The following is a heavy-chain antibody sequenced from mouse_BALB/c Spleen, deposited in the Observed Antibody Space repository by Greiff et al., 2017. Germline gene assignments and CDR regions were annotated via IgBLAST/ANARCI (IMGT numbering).Heavy chain of an antibody. CDR1: GFTFSSYT. Sequence: EVQLVESGGGLVKPGGSLKLSCAASGFTFSSYTMSWVRQTPEKRLEWVATISSGGSYTYYPDSVKGRFTISRDNAKNTLYLQMSSLKSEDTAMYYCTRGGGITTTFAYWGQGTLVTVSA. CDR2: ISSGGSYT. V-gene: IGHV5-6-4*01. J-gene: IGHJ3*01. CDR3: TRGGGITTTFAY. D-gene: IGHD2-4*01.